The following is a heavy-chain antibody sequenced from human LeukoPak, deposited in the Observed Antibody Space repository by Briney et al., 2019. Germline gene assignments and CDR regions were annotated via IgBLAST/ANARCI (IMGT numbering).Heavy chain of an antibody. CDR1: GFTVSSSY. CDR2: IYAGGTT. D-gene: IGHD6-19*01. V-gene: IGHV3-53*05. Sequence: GGSLRLSCAASGFTVSSSYMSWVRQAPGKGLEWVSVIYAGGTTYYPDSVKGRFTISRDNSKNTLYLQMDSLRAEDTAVYYCAGQYSSGWYDVGNYYYGMDVWGQGTTVTVSS. J-gene: IGHJ6*02. CDR3: AGQYSSGWYDVGNYYYGMDV.